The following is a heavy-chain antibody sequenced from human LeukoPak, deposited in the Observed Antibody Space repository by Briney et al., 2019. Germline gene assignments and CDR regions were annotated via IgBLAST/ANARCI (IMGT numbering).Heavy chain of an antibody. CDR3: ARAVYSSGWSDAFDI. V-gene: IGHV4-38-2*02. J-gene: IGHJ3*02. Sequence: SETLSLTCTVSGYSISSGYYWGWIRQPPGKGLEWIGSIYHSGSTYYNPSLKSRVTISVDTSKNQFSLKLSSVTAADTAVYYCARAVYSSGWSDAFDIWGQGTMVTVSS. CDR2: IYHSGST. D-gene: IGHD6-19*01. CDR1: GYSISSGYY.